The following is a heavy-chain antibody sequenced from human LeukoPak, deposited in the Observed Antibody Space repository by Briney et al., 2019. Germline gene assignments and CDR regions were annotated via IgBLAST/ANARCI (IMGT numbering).Heavy chain of an antibody. Sequence: TSETLSLTCTVSGGSISSSYWSCIRQPPGKGLEWIGYIYYSGSTNYNPSLKRRVTISVDTSKNQFSLKLSPVTAADTAVYYCARLRGSGWVIDYWGQGTLVTVSS. J-gene: IGHJ4*02. CDR1: GGSISSSY. CDR2: IYYSGST. CDR3: ARLRGSGWVIDY. D-gene: IGHD6-19*01. V-gene: IGHV4-59*08.